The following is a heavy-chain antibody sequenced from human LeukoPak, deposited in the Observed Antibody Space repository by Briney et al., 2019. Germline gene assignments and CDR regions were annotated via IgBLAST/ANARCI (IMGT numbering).Heavy chain of an antibody. CDR3: ARGCSGGSCYPPFFDY. CDR2: ISAYNGNT. D-gene: IGHD2-15*01. CDR1: GYTFTSYG. J-gene: IGHJ4*02. V-gene: IGHV1-18*01. Sequence: GASVKVSCKASGYTFTSYGISWVRQAPGQGLEWMGWISAYNGNTNYAQKLQGRVTMTTDTSTSTAYMELRSLRSDDTAVYYCARGCSGGSCYPPFFDYWGQGTLVTVSS.